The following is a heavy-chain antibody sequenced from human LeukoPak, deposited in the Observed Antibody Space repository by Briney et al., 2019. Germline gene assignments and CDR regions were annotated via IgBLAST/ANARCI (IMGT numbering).Heavy chain of an antibody. CDR1: GFTVSSNY. D-gene: IGHD3-10*01. CDR2: IYSGGIT. V-gene: IGHV3-66*01. J-gene: IGHJ4*02. CDR3: ARGTVTMVDY. Sequence: GGSLRLSCAASGFTVSSNYMSWVRQAPGRGLEWVSVIYSGGITYYADSVKGRFTISRDNSKNTLFLQMNCLRAGDTAVYYCARGTVTMVDYWGQGTLVTVSS.